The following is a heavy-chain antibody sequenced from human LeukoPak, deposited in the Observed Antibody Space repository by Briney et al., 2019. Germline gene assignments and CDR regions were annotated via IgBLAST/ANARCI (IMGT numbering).Heavy chain of an antibody. CDR3: ARDRPTVTSDY. Sequence: SETLSLTCTVSGGSISSGGYYWDWIRQPPGKGLEWIGSVFHSATTYYNPSLQGRVTISVDTSKNQFSLNLSSVTAADTAVYYCARDRPTVTSDYWGQGTLVTVSS. V-gene: IGHV4-39*07. CDR2: VFHSATT. CDR1: GGSISSGGYY. D-gene: IGHD4-17*01. J-gene: IGHJ4*02.